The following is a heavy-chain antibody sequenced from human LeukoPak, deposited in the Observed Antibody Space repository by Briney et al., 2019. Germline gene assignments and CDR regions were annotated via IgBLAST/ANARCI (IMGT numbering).Heavy chain of an antibody. CDR1: GYTFTGYY. CDR2: ISAYNGNT. J-gene: IGHJ4*02. Sequence: ASVKVSCKGSGYTFTGYYLHWVRHAPGQGLEWMGWISAYNGNTNYAQKLQGRVTMTTDTSTSTAYMELRSLRSDDTAVYYCARDRGGSYSQFGDYWGQGTLVTVSS. CDR3: ARDRGGSYSQFGDY. V-gene: IGHV1-18*04. D-gene: IGHD1-26*01.